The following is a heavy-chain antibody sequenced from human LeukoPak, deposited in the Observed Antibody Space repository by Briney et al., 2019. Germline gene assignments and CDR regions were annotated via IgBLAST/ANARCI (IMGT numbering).Heavy chain of an antibody. D-gene: IGHD2-15*01. V-gene: IGHV3-23*01. J-gene: IGHJ4*02. CDR3: AKYCSGGSCSLDY. Sequence: PGGSLRLSCAASGFTFSSYAMSWVRQAPGKGLEWVSAISGSGGSTYYADSVKGRFTISRDSSKNTLYLQMNSLRAEDTAVYYCAKYCSGGSCSLDYWGQGTLVTVSS. CDR2: ISGSGGST. CDR1: GFTFSSYA.